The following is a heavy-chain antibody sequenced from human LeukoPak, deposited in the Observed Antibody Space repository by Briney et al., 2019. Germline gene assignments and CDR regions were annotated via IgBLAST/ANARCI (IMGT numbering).Heavy chain of an antibody. Sequence: PGGSLRLSCVASGFTFSSYWRSWFRQPPGKGLEWVANIKQDGSTKYYVASVKGRLIISRDNAKNSLYLQMDSLRAEDTAMYHWASIGYRSSCTAFWGQGSLVTVSS. D-gene: IGHD6-13*01. CDR3: ASIGYRSSCTAF. J-gene: IGHJ4*02. V-gene: IGHV3-7*03. CDR2: IKQDGSTK. CDR1: GFTFSSYW.